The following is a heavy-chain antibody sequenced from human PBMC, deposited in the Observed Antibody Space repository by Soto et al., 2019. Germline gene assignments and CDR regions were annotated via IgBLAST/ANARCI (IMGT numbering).Heavy chain of an antibody. Sequence: EVQLVESGGGLVQPGGSLRLSCAASGFTFTTYWLHWVRQAPGKGLVWVSRISGDGSITNYTDAVKGRFTISRDNAKNTFYLQMNSLRAEDTAVYYCARGTSHWAGVDYWGQGTLVTASS. J-gene: IGHJ4*02. CDR3: ARGTSHWAGVDY. CDR1: GFTFTTYW. CDR2: ISGDGSIT. D-gene: IGHD2-2*01. V-gene: IGHV3-74*01.